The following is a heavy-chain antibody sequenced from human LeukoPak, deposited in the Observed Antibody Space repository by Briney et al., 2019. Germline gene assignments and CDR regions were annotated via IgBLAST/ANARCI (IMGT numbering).Heavy chain of an antibody. CDR3: ARDPGYESWSPFWGGMDV. CDR2: ITRDGSST. D-gene: IGHD3-16*01. CDR1: GFTFSSSW. Sequence: HAGGSLRFSCAASGFTFSSSWMHWIRQAPGKGLVWVSRITRDGSSTAYADSVKGRFTTSRDNSKNTLCLQMDSLRDDDTAVYYCARDPGYESWSPFWGGMDVWGNGTTVIVSS. J-gene: IGHJ6*04. V-gene: IGHV3-74*01.